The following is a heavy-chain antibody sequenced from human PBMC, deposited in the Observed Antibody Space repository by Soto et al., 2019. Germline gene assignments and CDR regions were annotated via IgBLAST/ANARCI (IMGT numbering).Heavy chain of an antibody. Sequence: PGGSLRLSCAASGLTFSSYAMSWVRQAPGKGLEWVSGITGSGGSTFYADSVKGRFTISRDNSENTLYLQMNSLRAEDTAVYYCAKSGGSGYDYWGQGTLVTVSS. V-gene: IGHV3-23*01. CDR1: GLTFSSYA. CDR2: ITGSGGST. D-gene: IGHD3-22*01. CDR3: AKSGGSGYDY. J-gene: IGHJ4*02.